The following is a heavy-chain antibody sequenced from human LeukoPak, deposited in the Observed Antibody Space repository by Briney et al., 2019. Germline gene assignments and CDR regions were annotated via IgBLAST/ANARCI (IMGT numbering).Heavy chain of an antibody. CDR2: INPNSGGT. CDR1: GYTFTGYY. J-gene: IGHJ2*01. Sequence: ASVQVSCKASGYTFTGYYMHWVRQAPGQGLEWMGWINPNSGGTNYAQKFQGRVTMTRDTSITTAYMELSRLSSDDTAVYYCARHPGKVTNDWYFDLWGRGTLVTASS. CDR3: ARHPGKVTNDWYFDL. D-gene: IGHD4-23*01. V-gene: IGHV1-2*02.